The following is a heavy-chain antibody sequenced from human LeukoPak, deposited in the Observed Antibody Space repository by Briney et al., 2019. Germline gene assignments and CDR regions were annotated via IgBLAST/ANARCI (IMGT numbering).Heavy chain of an antibody. CDR3: ARDGELLWFGESQNWFDP. J-gene: IGHJ5*02. CDR1: GYTFTGYY. D-gene: IGHD3-10*01. CDR2: INPNSGST. Sequence: ASVKVSCKASGYTFTGYYMHWVRQAPGQGLEWMGWINPNSGSTNYAQKFQGRVTMTRDTSISTAYMELSRLRSDDTAVYYCARDGELLWFGESQNWFDPWGQGTLVTVSS. V-gene: IGHV1-2*02.